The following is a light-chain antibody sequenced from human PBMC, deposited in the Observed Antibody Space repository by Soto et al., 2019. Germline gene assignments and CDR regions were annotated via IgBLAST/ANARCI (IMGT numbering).Light chain of an antibody. Sequence: IQLTHSASTLSAAVGDSVTITCRASQNIRNLLAWYQQKPGKAPKPLIYDASTLKTGVPSRFSGSGSGTDFTLTINSLQPEDFATYYCQQAASFPITFGQGTRLEIK. V-gene: IGKV1-5*01. CDR2: DAS. CDR3: QQAASFPIT. J-gene: IGKJ5*01. CDR1: QNIRNL.